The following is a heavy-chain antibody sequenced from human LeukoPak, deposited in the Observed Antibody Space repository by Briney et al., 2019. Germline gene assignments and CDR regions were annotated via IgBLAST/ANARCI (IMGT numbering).Heavy chain of an antibody. D-gene: IGHD6-19*01. CDR3: ARDGRIAVAGIDPPFDY. V-gene: IGHV3-33*01. J-gene: IGHJ4*02. CDR2: IWYDGSNK. CDR1: GFTFSSYG. Sequence: GGSLRLSCAASGFTFSSYGMHWVRQAPGKGLEWVAVIWYDGSNKHYADSVKGRFTISRDNSKNTLYPQMNSLRAEDTAVYYCARDGRIAVAGIDPPFDYWGQGTLVTVSS.